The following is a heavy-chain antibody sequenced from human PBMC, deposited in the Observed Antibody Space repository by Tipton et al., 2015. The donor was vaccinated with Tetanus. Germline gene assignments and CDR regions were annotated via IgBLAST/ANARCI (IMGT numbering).Heavy chain of an antibody. CDR3: AREADCSGGSCFSGDFDN. Sequence: SLRLSCAASGLIFSSYGIHWVRQAPGKGLEWVAVSWYDGTDKYYADSVKGRFTISRDNSKNTLYLQMNSLRAEDMAVYDCAREADCSGGSCFSGDFDNWGQGTQVTVSS. CDR2: SWYDGTDK. V-gene: IGHV3-33*01. J-gene: IGHJ4*02. D-gene: IGHD2-15*01. CDR1: GLIFSSYG.